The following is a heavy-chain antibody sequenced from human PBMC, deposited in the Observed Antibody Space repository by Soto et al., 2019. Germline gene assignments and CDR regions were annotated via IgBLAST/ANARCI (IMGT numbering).Heavy chain of an antibody. CDR1: GFIFENFG. Sequence: LRLSCAASGFIFENFGMSWVRQAPGKGLEWISSISGSGFKKYYADSVKGRFTISRDNSKSTVYLELNNLSAEDTAVYHCAKNQGVELVPLATVDWFDPWGQGSVVTVSS. CDR2: ISGSGFKK. CDR3: AKNQGVELVPLATVDWFDP. V-gene: IGHV3-23*01. J-gene: IGHJ5*02. D-gene: IGHD1-26*01.